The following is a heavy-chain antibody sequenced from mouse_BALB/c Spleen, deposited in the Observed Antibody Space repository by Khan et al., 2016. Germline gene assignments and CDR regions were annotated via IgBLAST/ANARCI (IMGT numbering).Heavy chain of an antibody. CDR2: INPSTGYT. Sequence: VQLQESGAELAKPGASVKMSCKASGYTFTSYWMHWVKQRPGQGLEWIGYINPSTGYTEYNQKFKDKATLTADKSSSTAYMQLSSLTSEDSAVYYCARYWDHYWGQGTTLTVSS. CDR3: ARYWDHY. J-gene: IGHJ2*01. V-gene: IGHV1-7*01. D-gene: IGHD4-1*01. CDR1: GYTFTSYW.